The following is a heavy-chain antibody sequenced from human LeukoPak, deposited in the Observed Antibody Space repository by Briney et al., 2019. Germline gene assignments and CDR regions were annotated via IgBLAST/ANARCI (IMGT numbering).Heavy chain of an antibody. J-gene: IGHJ5*02. V-gene: IGHV4-59*01. CDR3: ARERPFYDSSGYYSGNWFDH. Sequence: PSETLSLTCTVSGGSISSYYWSWIRQPPGKGLEWIGYIYYSGSTNYNPSLKSRVTISVDTSKNQFSLKLSSVTAADTAVYYCARERPFYDSSGYYSGNWFDHWGQGTLVTVSS. CDR1: GGSISSYY. CDR2: IYYSGST. D-gene: IGHD3-22*01.